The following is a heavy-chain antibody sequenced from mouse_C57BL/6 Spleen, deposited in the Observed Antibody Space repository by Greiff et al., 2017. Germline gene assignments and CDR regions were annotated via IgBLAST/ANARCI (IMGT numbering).Heavy chain of an antibody. CDR3: ARKEGYYGRDYAMDY. CDR1: GYTFTSYG. V-gene: IGHV1-81*01. J-gene: IGHJ4*01. CDR2: IYPRSGNT. D-gene: IGHD1-1*01. Sequence: QVQLQQSGAELARPGASVKLSCKASGYTFTSYGISWVKQRTGQGLEWIGEIYPRSGNTYYNEKFKGKATLTADKSSSTAYMQLSSLTSEDSAVYFCARKEGYYGRDYAMDYWGQGTSVTVSS.